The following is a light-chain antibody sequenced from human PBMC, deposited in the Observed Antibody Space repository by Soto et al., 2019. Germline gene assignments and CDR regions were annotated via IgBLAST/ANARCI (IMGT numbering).Light chain of an antibody. V-gene: IGKV2-28*01. Sequence: DIVMTQSPISLPVTPGEPASISCRSSQSLLNSVGYNCLDWYLQKPGQSPQLLIHLGSNRASGVPDRCSGSGSGTDFTLKISRVEAEDVGVYYCMQALQTPLTFGGGTKVEIK. CDR3: MQALQTPLT. J-gene: IGKJ4*01. CDR2: LGS. CDR1: QSLLNSVGYNC.